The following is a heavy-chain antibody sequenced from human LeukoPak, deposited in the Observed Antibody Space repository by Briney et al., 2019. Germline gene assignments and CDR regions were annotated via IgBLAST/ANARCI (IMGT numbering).Heavy chain of an antibody. J-gene: IGHJ3*02. D-gene: IGHD1-14*01. CDR2: TLSSGST. CDR3: ARTNQISETAFDI. V-gene: IGHV4-59*01. Sequence: PSETLSLTCTVSSGSINNYYWSWIRQTPGKGLEWIGYTLSSGSTNYNPSVKSRVTISVDASKNQFSLKLTSVTAADTAVYYCARTNQISETAFDIWGQGTMVIVSS. CDR1: SGSINNYY.